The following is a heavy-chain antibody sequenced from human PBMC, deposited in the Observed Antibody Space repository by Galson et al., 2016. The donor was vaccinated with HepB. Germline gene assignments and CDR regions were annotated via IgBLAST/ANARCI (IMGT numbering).Heavy chain of an antibody. CDR3: ARGDNPDYGDYASAYYYMDV. J-gene: IGHJ6*03. CDR2: INHSGST. Sequence: LSLTCALYGGSFSGYYWSWIRQPPGKGLEWIGEINHSGSTNYNPSLKSRVTISVDTSKNQFSLKLSSVTAADTAVYYCARGDNPDYGDYASAYYYMDVWGKGTTVTVSS. CDR1: GGSFSGYY. V-gene: IGHV4-34*01. D-gene: IGHD4-17*01.